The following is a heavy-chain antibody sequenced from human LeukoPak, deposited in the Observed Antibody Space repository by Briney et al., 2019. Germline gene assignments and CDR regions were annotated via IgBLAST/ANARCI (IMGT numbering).Heavy chain of an antibody. CDR2: ISAYNGNT. V-gene: IGHV1-18*01. D-gene: IGHD3-10*01. CDR3: ARDQDGSWFGELFTTAFLEY. CDR1: GYTFTSYG. Sequence: ASVKVSCKASGYTFTSYGISWVRQAPGQGLEWMGWISAYNGNTNYAQKLQGRVTMTTDTSTSTAYMELRSLRSDDTAVYYCARDQDGSWFGELFTTAFLEYWGQGTLVTVSS. J-gene: IGHJ4*02.